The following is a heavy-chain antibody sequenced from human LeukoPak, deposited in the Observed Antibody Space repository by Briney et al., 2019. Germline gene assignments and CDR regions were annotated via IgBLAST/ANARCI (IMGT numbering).Heavy chain of an antibody. J-gene: IGHJ4*02. V-gene: IGHV3-21*01. CDR2: ISSGGGHI. CDR3: ASPRIIAAADSPFLVF. D-gene: IGHD6-13*01. CDR1: GFTFSTYG. Sequence: GGSLRLSCAAFGFTFSTYGMNWVRQAPGKGLEWVSSISSGGGHIYYADSMKGRFTISRDNAKNSLYLQMNSLRAEDTAVYYCASPRIIAAADSPFLVFGGQGPLVTVPS.